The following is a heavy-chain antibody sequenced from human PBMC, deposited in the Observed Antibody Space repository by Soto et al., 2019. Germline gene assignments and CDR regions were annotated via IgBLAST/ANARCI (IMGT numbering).Heavy chain of an antibody. J-gene: IGHJ3*02. CDR1: GGTFSSYA. CDR2: IIPIFGTA. V-gene: IGHV1-69*13. Sequence: SVKVSCKASGGTFSSYAISWVRQAPGQGLEWMGGIIPIFGTANYAQKFQGRVTITADESTSTAYMELSSLRSEDTAVYYCARDRRPYYASAARDAFDIWGQGTMVTGSS. CDR3: ARDRRPYYASAARDAFDI. D-gene: IGHD1-26*01.